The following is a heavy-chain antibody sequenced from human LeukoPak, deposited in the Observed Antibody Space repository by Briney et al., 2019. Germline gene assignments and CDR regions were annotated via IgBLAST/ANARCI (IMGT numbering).Heavy chain of an antibody. Sequence: GGSLRLSCAASGFTFDDYAMHWVRQAPGKGLEWVSGISWNSGSIGYADSVKGRFTISRDNAKNSLYLQMNSLRAEDTAVYYCARGSAQYSNPFDYWGQGTLVTVSS. CDR2: ISWNSGSI. D-gene: IGHD4-11*01. V-gene: IGHV3-9*01. CDR1: GFTFDDYA. CDR3: ARGSAQYSNPFDY. J-gene: IGHJ4*02.